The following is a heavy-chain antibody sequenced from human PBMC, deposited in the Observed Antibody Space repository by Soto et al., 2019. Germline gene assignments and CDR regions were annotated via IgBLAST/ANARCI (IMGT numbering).Heavy chain of an antibody. Sequence: GGSLRLSCAASGFTFSSYWMSWVRQAPGKGLEWVANIKQDGSEKYYVDSVKGRFTISRDNAKNSLDLQMNSLRAEDTAVYYGARARYYDSSGYYYFDDWGQGTLVTVSS. D-gene: IGHD3-22*01. J-gene: IGHJ4*02. V-gene: IGHV3-7*01. CDR3: ARARYYDSSGYYYFDD. CDR1: GFTFSSYW. CDR2: IKQDGSEK.